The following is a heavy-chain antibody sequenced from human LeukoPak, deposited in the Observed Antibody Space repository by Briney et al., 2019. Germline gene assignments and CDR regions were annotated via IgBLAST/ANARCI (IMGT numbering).Heavy chain of an antibody. CDR1: GFTFSSYS. V-gene: IGHV3-21*01. CDR3: GYSGGHQDFDY. J-gene: IGHJ4*02. CDR2: ISSSSSYI. Sequence: GGSLRLSCAASGFTFSSYSMNWVRQATGKGLEWVSSISSSSSYIYYADSVKGRFTISRDNAKNSLYLQMNSLRAEDTAVYYCGYSGGHQDFDYWGQGTLVTVSS. D-gene: IGHD5-12*01.